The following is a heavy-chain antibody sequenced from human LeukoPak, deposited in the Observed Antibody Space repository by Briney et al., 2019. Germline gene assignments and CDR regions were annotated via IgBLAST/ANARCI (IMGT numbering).Heavy chain of an antibody. CDR3: ATAKLTYSDDWDGFDS. CDR2: ITPILDTP. Sequence: SVKVSCKASGGSFSRSTVSWVRQAPGQGLEWTGGITPILDTPNFAQKFQGRVTITTDESMTTVHMELSSLTSEDTALYYCATAKLTYSDDWDGFDSWGQGTLVTVSS. D-gene: IGHD3-9*01. CDR1: GGSFSRST. V-gene: IGHV1-69*16. J-gene: IGHJ4*02.